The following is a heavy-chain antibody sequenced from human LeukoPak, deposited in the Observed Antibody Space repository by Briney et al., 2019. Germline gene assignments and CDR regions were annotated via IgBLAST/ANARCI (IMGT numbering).Heavy chain of an antibody. Sequence: KTSETLSLTCIVSDGSISIYYWSWIRQPPGKGLEWIGYVYSSGNTNYSPSLKGRAIISADTSKNQFSLKLTSVTAADTAVYYCVRDRELTYWGQGILVTVSS. CDR1: DGSISIYY. CDR2: VYSSGNT. CDR3: VRDRELTY. J-gene: IGHJ4*02. V-gene: IGHV4-4*08. D-gene: IGHD3-10*01.